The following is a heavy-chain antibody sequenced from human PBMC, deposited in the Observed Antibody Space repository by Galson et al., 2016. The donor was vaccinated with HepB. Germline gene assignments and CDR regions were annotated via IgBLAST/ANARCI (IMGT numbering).Heavy chain of an antibody. D-gene: IGHD1-1*01. CDR1: GFTFSRYG. J-gene: IGHJ6*03. Sequence: SLRLSCAASGFTFSRYGMHWVRQAPGKGLEWVAVISYDGSNEYSADSVKGRFTISRDNSNNTLYLQMNSLRAEDTAVYYCAKGTENWNQYYMDVWGKGTTVTVSS. V-gene: IGHV3-30*18. CDR3: AKGTENWNQYYMDV. CDR2: ISYDGSNE.